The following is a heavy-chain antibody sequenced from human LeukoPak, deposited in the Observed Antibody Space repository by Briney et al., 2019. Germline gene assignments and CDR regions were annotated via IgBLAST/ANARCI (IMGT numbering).Heavy chain of an antibody. D-gene: IGHD4-17*01. J-gene: IGHJ3*02. Sequence: NPGGSLRLSCAASGFTFSSYSMNWVRQAPGKGLEWVSSISSSSSYIYYADSVKGRFTISRDNAKNSLCLQMNSLRAEDTAVYYCARVNGDYSLGDAFDIWGQGTMVTVSS. CDR3: ARVNGDYSLGDAFDI. V-gene: IGHV3-21*01. CDR1: GFTFSSYS. CDR2: ISSSSSYI.